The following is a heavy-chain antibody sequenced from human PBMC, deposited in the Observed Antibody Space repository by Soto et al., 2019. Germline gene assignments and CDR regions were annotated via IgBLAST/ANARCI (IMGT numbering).Heavy chain of an antibody. Sequence: SVKVSCKASGFTFTSSARQWVRQARGQRLEWIGWIVVGSGNTNYAQKFQERVSITRDMSARTAYMELSSLRSEDTAVYYCAAGVTYDGNFDIWGQGTMVTV. CDR1: GFTFTSSA. V-gene: IGHV1-58*02. D-gene: IGHD5-12*01. CDR3: AAGVTYDGNFDI. J-gene: IGHJ3*02. CDR2: IVVGSGNT.